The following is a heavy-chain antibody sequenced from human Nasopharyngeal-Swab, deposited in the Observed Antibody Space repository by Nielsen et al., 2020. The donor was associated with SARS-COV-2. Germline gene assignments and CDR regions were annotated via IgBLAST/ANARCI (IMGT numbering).Heavy chain of an antibody. CDR1: GGSFSGYY. J-gene: IGHJ5*02. Sequence: SETLSLPCAVYGGSFSGYYWSWIRQPPGKGLEWIGEINHSGSTNYNPSLKSRVTISVDTSKNQFSLKLSSVTAADTAVYYCARVPYSGSSFDPWGQGTLVTVSS. D-gene: IGHD1-26*01. V-gene: IGHV4-34*01. CDR2: INHSGST. CDR3: ARVPYSGSSFDP.